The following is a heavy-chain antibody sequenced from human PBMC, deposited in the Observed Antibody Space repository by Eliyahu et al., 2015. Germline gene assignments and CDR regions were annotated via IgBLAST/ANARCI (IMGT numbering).Heavy chain of an antibody. CDR2: ILHDGSSK. CDR3: ARDVRLAGQVFFDY. J-gene: IGHJ4*02. CDR1: GXXFSNFA. D-gene: IGHD6-19*01. V-gene: IGHV3-30-3*01. Sequence: QVQLVESGGGVVQPGRSLXLXXXASGXXFSNFAMHWVRQAPGKGLEWVAIILHDGSSKYHTDSVKGRFTISRDLSKNTLYLQMNSLRGEDTAVYYCARDVRLAGQVFFDYWGQGTLVTVSS.